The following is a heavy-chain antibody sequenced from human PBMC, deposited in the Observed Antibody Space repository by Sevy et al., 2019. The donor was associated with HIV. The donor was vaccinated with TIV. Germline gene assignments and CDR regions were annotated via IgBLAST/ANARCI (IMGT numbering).Heavy chain of an antibody. CDR2: IHYSGST. Sequence: SETLSLTCTVSGGSFGTSYYWGWVRQPPGKGPEWIGCIHYSGSTYYNPSLKSRVSISVDTSKNSFSLKLGSVTAADTAVYYCANMGRGYYFYFELWGQGTLVTVSS. V-gene: IGHV4-39*02. J-gene: IGHJ4*02. CDR3: ANMGRGYYFYFEL. D-gene: IGHD3-3*01. CDR1: GGSFGTSYY.